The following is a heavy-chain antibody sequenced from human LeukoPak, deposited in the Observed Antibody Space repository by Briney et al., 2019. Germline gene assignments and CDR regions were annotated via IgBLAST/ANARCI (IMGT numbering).Heavy chain of an antibody. D-gene: IGHD1-26*01. CDR2: IYYSGST. V-gene: IGHV4-59*08. CDR3: ALRGSQSPFDY. J-gene: IGHJ4*02. Sequence: SETLSLTCTLSGGSISSYYWSCIRQPPGEGLEWIGYIYYSGSTNYNPSLKSRVTISVDTSKNQFSLKLSSVTAADTAVYYCALRGSQSPFDYWGQGTLVTVSS. CDR1: GGSISSYY.